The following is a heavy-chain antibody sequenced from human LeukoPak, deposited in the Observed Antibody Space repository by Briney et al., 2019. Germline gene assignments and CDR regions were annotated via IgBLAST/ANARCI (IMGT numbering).Heavy chain of an antibody. Sequence: GGSLRLSCAASGFTFSSYAMSWVRQAPGKGLEWVSAISGSGGSTYYADSVKGRFTISRDNSKNTLYLQMNSLRAEDTAVYYCARDNGDSSSGLDYWGQGTLVTVSS. CDR2: ISGSGGST. CDR1: GFTFSSYA. J-gene: IGHJ4*02. CDR3: ARDNGDSSSGLDY. V-gene: IGHV3-23*01. D-gene: IGHD6-13*01.